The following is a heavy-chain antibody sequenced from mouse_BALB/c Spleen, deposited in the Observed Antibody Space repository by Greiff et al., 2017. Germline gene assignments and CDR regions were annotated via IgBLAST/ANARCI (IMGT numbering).Heavy chain of an antibody. D-gene: IGHD2-2*01. CDR1: GYAFTNYL. V-gene: IGHV1-54*03. J-gene: IGHJ4*01. CDR2: INPGSGGT. CDR3: AREDDSDGYDGYAMDY. Sequence: VQLQQSGAELVRPGTSVKVSCKASGYAFTNYLIEWVKQRPGQGLEWIGVINPGSGGTNYNEKFKGKATLTADKSSSTAYMQLSSLTSDDSAVYFCAREDDSDGYDGYAMDYWGQGTSVTVSS.